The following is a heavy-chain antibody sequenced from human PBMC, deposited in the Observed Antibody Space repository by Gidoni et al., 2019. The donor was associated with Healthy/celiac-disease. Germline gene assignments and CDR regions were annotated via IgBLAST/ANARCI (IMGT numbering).Heavy chain of an antibody. CDR1: GGSISSGGYY. Sequence: QVQLQESGPGLVKPSQTLSLTCTVSGGSISSGGYYWSWIRQHPGKGLEWIGYIYYSGSTYYNPSLKSRVTISVDTSKNQFSLKLSSVTAADTAVYYCARTHCSGGSCYPNWFDPWGQGTLVTVSS. J-gene: IGHJ5*02. CDR3: ARTHCSGGSCYPNWFDP. V-gene: IGHV4-31*03. D-gene: IGHD2-15*01. CDR2: IYYSGST.